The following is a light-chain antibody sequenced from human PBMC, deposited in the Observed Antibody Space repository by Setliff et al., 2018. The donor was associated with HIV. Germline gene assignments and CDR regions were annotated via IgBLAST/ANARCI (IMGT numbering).Light chain of an antibody. V-gene: IGLV2-14*03. CDR2: DVS. CDR3: SSYTSSSTNVL. Sequence: QSVLTQPASVSGSPGQSITISCNGTSSDIGGYKYVSWYQQHPGKAPKLMIYDVSNRPSGVSNRFSGSKSGNTASLTISGLQAEDEAYYYCSSYTSSSTNVLFGGGTKVT. CDR1: SSDIGGYKY. J-gene: IGLJ2*01.